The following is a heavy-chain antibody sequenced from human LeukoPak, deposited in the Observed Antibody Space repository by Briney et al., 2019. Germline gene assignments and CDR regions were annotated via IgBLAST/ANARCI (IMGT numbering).Heavy chain of an antibody. CDR3: AGGPTRSGSYFWGYLDY. CDR2: IYSGGST. Sequence: RGSLRLSCAVSGFTVSSNYMSWVRQAPGKGLEWVSVIYSGGSTYYADSVKGRFTISRDNSKNTLYLQMNSLRAEDTAVYYCAGGPTRSGSYFWGYLDYWGQGTLVTVSS. J-gene: IGHJ4*02. V-gene: IGHV3-53*01. CDR1: GFTVSSNY. D-gene: IGHD3-10*01.